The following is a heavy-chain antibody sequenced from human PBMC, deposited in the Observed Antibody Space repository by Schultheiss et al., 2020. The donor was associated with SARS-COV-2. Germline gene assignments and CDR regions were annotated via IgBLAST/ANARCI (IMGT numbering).Heavy chain of an antibody. Sequence: SETLSLTCSVSGSSITGFFWTWIRQPPGKGLDPIGNIYFTGITKYNPSLKSRGTISVDTSKNQFSLTLNSVTAADTAVYYCARRRQDTNAYSYFDSWGQGTLVTVSS. V-gene: IGHV4-59*08. CDR3: ARRRQDTNAYSYFDS. D-gene: IGHD4-11*01. CDR2: IYFTGIT. CDR1: GSSITGFF. J-gene: IGHJ4*02.